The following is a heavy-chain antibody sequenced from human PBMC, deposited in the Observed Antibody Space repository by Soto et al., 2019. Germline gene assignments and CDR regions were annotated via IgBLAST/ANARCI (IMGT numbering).Heavy chain of an antibody. D-gene: IGHD3-3*01. Sequence: GGSLRLTCAASGFTFSSYSMNWVRQAPGKGLEWVSYISSSSSTIYYADSVKGRFTISRDNAKNSLYLQMNSLRAEDTAVSYCARDPHTPIFGVVIKYGYFDYWGPGTLVTVSS. V-gene: IGHV3-48*04. CDR1: GFTFSSYS. J-gene: IGHJ4*02. CDR2: ISSSSSTI. CDR3: ARDPHTPIFGVVIKYGYFDY.